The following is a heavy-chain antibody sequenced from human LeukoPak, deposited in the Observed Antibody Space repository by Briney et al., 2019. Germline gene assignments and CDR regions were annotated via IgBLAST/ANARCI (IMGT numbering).Heavy chain of an antibody. D-gene: IGHD5-18*01. CDR2: ISSSSSYI. Sequence: PGGSLRLSCAASGFTFSSYSMNWVRQAPGKGLEWVSSISSSSSYIYYADSVKGRFTISRDNAKSSLYLQMNSLRAEDTAVYYCAREYSDSYGYWYFDYWGQGTLVTVSS. CDR1: GFTFSSYS. CDR3: AREYSDSYGYWYFDY. J-gene: IGHJ4*02. V-gene: IGHV3-21*01.